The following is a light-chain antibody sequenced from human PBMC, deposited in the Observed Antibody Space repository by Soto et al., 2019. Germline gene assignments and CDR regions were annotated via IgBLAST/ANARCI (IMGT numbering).Light chain of an antibody. CDR1: QSISSW. V-gene: IGKV1-5*01. CDR2: DAS. J-gene: IGKJ1*01. Sequence: DIQITQSPSTLFASVGDRVTLTCRASQSISSWLAWYQQKPGKAPKLLIYDASSLESGVPSRFSGSGSGTEFTLTISSLQLFDFATYYCQQYNRYWRTFGPGTNVDI. CDR3: QQYNRYWRT.